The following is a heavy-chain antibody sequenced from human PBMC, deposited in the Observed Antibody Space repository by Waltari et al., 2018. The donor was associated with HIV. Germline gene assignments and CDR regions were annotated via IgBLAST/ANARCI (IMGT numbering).Heavy chain of an antibody. Sequence: VQLVESGGALVKPGGSLRLSCEVSGFSFSRYAMNWVRQASGRGVQWLSYISNDSKNNYYEQSLKGRFTISRDNAKSSVFLQMDNLRDADTATYYCAATVTTRGTFDYGGQVTVVAV. CDR3: AATVTTRGTFDY. V-gene: IGHV3-21*05. J-gene: IGHJ4*02. CDR2: ISNDSKNN. D-gene: IGHD4-17*01. CDR1: GFSFSRYA.